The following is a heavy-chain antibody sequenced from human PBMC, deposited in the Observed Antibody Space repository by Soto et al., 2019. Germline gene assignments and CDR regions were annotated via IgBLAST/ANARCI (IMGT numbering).Heavy chain of an antibody. CDR2: INPNGGGT. V-gene: IGHV1-2*04. CDR1: RYTFTDYY. J-gene: IGHJ6*02. D-gene: IGHD6-13*01. CDR3: ARDSRCAAAGIGLDV. Sequence: ASVKVSCKASRYTFTDYYIHWVRQSPGQGLEWMGWINPNGGGTNYAQKFQGWATMTRDTSISTAYMELNRLRSDDTAVYYCARDSRCAAAGIGLDVRGQGTSVPVSS.